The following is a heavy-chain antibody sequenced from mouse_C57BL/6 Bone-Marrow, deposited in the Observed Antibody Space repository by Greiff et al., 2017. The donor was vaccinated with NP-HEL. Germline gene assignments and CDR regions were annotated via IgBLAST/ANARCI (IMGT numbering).Heavy chain of an antibody. Sequence: VQLQQSGAELARPGASVKLSCKASGYTFTSYGISWVKQRTGQGLEWIGEIYPRSGNTYYNEKFKGKATLTADKSSSTAYMELRSLTSEDSAVYFCAREEVYDYGSSSAYWGQGTLVTVSA. V-gene: IGHV1-81*01. CDR2: IYPRSGNT. CDR1: GYTFTSYG. CDR3: AREEVYDYGSSSAY. J-gene: IGHJ3*01. D-gene: IGHD1-1*01.